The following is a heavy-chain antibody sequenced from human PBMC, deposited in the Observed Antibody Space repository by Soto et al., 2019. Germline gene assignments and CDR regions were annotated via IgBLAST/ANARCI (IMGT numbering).Heavy chain of an antibody. Sequence: VQLVESGGGLVKPGGFLRLSCEGSGFMFSSYNMNWVRQAPGRGLEWVSFISSSSAYKYYEDAVKGRFTISRDNDKNSVYLQMNSLRAEDAGLYYCARSAGYCTDTSCEKGWFDSWGQGTWVTVSS. V-gene: IGHV3-21*01. D-gene: IGHD2-8*02. CDR3: ARSAGYCTDTSCEKGWFDS. J-gene: IGHJ5*01. CDR1: GFMFSSYN. CDR2: ISSSSAYK.